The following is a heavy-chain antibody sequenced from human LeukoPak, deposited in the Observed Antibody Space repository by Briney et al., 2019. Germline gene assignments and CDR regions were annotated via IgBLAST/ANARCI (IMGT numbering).Heavy chain of an antibody. D-gene: IGHD4-17*01. CDR2: ICGSGGSA. Sequence: RGALGLSCAASGFTFTSYAMGGGCAGPGEGGGRGLAICGSGGSASYADSVKGRFTNSRDNSKNTLYLQMNSLRAEDTAVYYCAKEYGDYASWGQGTLVTVSS. CDR3: AKEYGDYAS. CDR1: GFTFTSYA. J-gene: IGHJ5*02. V-gene: IGHV3-23*01.